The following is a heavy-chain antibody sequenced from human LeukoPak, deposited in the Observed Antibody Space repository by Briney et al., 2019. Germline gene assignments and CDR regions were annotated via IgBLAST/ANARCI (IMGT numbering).Heavy chain of an antibody. CDR1: GFTFSGYW. Sequence: GGSLRLSCAASGFTFSGYWMSWVRQAPGKGLEWVANIKQDGSEKYYVDSVKGRFTISRDNAKNSLYLQMNSLRAEDTAVYYCASAIVVVNGPGDCFDYWGQGTLVTVSS. V-gene: IGHV3-7*01. J-gene: IGHJ4*02. CDR2: IKQDGSEK. D-gene: IGHD3-22*01. CDR3: ASAIVVVNGPGDCFDY.